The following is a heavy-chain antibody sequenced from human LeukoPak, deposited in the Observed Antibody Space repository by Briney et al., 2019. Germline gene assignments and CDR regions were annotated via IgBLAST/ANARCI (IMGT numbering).Heavy chain of an antibody. CDR1: GFTFSSYA. CDR2: ISGSGDNT. D-gene: IGHD3-22*01. CDR3: AKGSYYDSSGSFYFDY. V-gene: IGHV3-23*01. Sequence: GGSLRLSCAASGFTFSSYAMSWVRQAPEKGLEWVSGISGSGDNTYYADSVKGRFTISRDNSKNTLYVQVNSLGTEDTAAYYCAKGSYYDSSGSFYFDYWGQGTLVTVSS. J-gene: IGHJ4*02.